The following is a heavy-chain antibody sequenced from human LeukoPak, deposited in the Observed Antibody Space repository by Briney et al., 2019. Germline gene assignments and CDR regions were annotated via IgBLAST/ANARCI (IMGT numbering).Heavy chain of an antibody. V-gene: IGHV1-18*01. J-gene: IGHJ4*02. CDR2: ISAYNGNT. D-gene: IGHD3-22*01. CDR1: VYTFTSYG. CDR3: ASMDDSSGYRDY. Sequence: ASVKVSCKASVYTFTSYGISWVRQAPGQGLEWMGWISAYNGNTNYAQKLKGRVTMTTDTSTSTAYMELRSLRSDDTAVYYCASMDDSSGYRDYWGQGTLVTVSS.